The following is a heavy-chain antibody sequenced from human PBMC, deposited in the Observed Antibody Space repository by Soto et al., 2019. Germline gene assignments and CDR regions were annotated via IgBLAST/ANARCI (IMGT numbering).Heavy chain of an antibody. CDR3: ARGYSSGGRDYYYYGRDV. CDR1: GGSVSSGSYY. Sequence: SETLSLTCTVSGGSVSSGSYYWSWIRQPPGKGLEWIGYIYYSGSTNYNPSLQSRVTISVDTSKNQFSLKLSSVTAADTAVYYCARGYSSGGRDYYYYGRDVGAQGTTAPVSS. D-gene: IGHD6-25*01. J-gene: IGHJ6*02. V-gene: IGHV4-61*01. CDR2: IYYSGST.